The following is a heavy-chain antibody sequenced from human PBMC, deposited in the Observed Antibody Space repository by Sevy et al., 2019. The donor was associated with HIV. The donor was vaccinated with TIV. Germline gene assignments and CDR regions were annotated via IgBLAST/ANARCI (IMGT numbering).Heavy chain of an antibody. V-gene: IGHV1-2*02. J-gene: IGHJ3*02. CDR1: GYTFTGYY. D-gene: IGHD1-26*01. CDR2: INPNSGGT. Sequence: GASVKVSCKASGYTFTGYYMHWVRQAPGQGLEWMGWINPNSGGTNYAQKFQGRVTMTRDTSISTAYMELSRLRSDDTAVYYCARDLGSGELHHAFDIWGQGTMVTVSS. CDR3: ARDLGSGELHHAFDI.